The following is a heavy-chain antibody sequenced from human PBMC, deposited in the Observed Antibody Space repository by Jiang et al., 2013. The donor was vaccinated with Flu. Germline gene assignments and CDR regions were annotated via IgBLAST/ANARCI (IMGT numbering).Heavy chain of an antibody. V-gene: IGHV1-24*01. J-gene: IGHJ3*02. CDR1: GYTLTELP. Sequence: SGAEVKKPGASVKVSCKVSGYTLTELPMHWVRQTPGKGLQWMGGFDPEDGETVYTHKFQGTVTMTEDTSTDTAYMELSSLRSEDTAMYYCATARENDVFDIWGQGTMVTVSS. CDR3: ATARENDVFDI. D-gene: IGHD5-24*01. CDR2: FDPEDGET.